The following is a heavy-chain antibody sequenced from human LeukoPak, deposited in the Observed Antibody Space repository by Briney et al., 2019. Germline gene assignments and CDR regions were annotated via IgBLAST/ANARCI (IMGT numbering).Heavy chain of an antibody. J-gene: IGHJ4*02. V-gene: IGHV3-30*18. CDR3: AKDAGGYSYGLPYDY. CDR1: GFTFSSYG. D-gene: IGHD5-18*01. Sequence: PGGSLRLSCAASGFTFSSYGMHWVRQAPGKGLEWVAVMSYDRSNKYYADSVKGRFTISRDNSKNTLYLQMNSLRAEDTAVYYCAKDAGGYSYGLPYDYWGQGTLVTVSS. CDR2: MSYDRSNK.